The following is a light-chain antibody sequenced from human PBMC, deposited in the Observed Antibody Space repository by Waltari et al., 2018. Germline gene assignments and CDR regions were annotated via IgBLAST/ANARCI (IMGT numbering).Light chain of an antibody. V-gene: IGLV1-40*01. CDR1: SSHIGAGYD. J-gene: IGLJ2*01. CDR2: AST. Sequence: QSVLTQPPSVSGAPRQTVTISCTGGSSHIGAGYDLPWYQQLPQTAPKLLIYASTNRPSGISDRFSGSKSGTSASLVITGLQIEDEAVYYCQSYDTRLSASVIFGGGTELTVL. CDR3: QSYDTRLSASVI.